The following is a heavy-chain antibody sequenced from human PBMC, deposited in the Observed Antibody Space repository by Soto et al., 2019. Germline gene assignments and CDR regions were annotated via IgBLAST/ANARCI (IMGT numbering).Heavy chain of an antibody. CDR1: EGTFNSYA. CDR2: IIPYYNTL. CDR3: ARGASRWYPNVFDS. V-gene: IGHV1-69*01. Sequence: QAQVVQSGAEVRKPGSSVKLSCKASEGTFNSYAIAWVRQAPGQGLEWMGGIIPYYNTLNYAQKYQDSVTITADESTNTVYMERSSLRSDDTAVYCCARGASRWYPNVFDSWAQGTLVTVSS. J-gene: IGHJ4*02. D-gene: IGHD6-13*01.